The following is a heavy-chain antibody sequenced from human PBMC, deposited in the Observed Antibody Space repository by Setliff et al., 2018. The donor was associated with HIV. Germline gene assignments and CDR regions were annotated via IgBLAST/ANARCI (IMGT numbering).Heavy chain of an antibody. D-gene: IGHD5-12*01. J-gene: IGHJ4*02. V-gene: IGHV3-15*04. Sequence: PGGSLRLSCAASGFTFSSYEMNWVRQAPGKGLEWVGRIGGQAEGGTAVYAPPVIARFTISRDDSKNTLYLDMGSLKTEDTAVYYCASGRGSDAIAIDYWGQGTPVTVSS. CDR1: GFTFSSYE. CDR2: IGGQAEGGTA. CDR3: ASGRGSDAIAIDY.